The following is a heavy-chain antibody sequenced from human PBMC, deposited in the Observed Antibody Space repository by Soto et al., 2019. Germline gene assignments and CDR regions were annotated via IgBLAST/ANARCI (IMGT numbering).Heavy chain of an antibody. CDR1: GFTLSRYW. V-gene: IGHV3-74*01. Sequence: EVQLVESGGGLVQPGGSLRLSCAASGFTLSRYWVHWVRQVPGKGLVWVSRINPDGSTTNYADSVKGRFTVSRDNAKNTVYLHMNSLRAEDTAVYYCTRDTTGPDDHWGQGTLDTVSS. CDR2: INPDGSTT. CDR3: TRDTTGPDDH. J-gene: IGHJ4*02. D-gene: IGHD1-1*01.